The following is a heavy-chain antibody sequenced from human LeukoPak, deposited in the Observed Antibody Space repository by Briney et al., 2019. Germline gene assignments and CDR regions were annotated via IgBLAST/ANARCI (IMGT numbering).Heavy chain of an antibody. CDR3: ARDETVGGIAVAGTAIDY. Sequence: GASVKVSCKASGYTFTGYYMHWVRQAPGQGLEWMGWINPNSGGTNYAQKFQGRVTMTRDTPIGTAYMELSRLRSDDTAVYYCARDETVGGIAVAGTAIDYWGQGTLVTVSS. J-gene: IGHJ4*02. CDR2: INPNSGGT. V-gene: IGHV1-2*02. D-gene: IGHD6-19*01. CDR1: GYTFTGYY.